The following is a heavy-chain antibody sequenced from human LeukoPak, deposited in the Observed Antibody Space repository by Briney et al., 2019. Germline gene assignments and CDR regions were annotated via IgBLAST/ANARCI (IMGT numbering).Heavy chain of an antibody. J-gene: IGHJ4*02. V-gene: IGHV4-34*01. D-gene: IGHD5-12*01. CDR3: ATGRGWLPDY. CDR1: GGSFSGYY. CDR2: INHSGST. Sequence: PSETLSLTCAVYGGSFSGYYWSWIRQPPGKGLEWIGEINHSGSTNYNPSLKSRVAISVDTSKTQFSLKLSSVTAADTALYYCATGRGWLPDYWGQGTLVTVSS.